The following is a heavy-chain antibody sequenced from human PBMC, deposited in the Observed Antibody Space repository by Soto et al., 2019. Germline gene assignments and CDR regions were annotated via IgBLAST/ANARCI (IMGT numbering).Heavy chain of an antibody. J-gene: IGHJ6*03. CDR1: GFTFSSYS. D-gene: IGHD2-2*01. V-gene: IGHV3-21*01. CDR2: ISSSSSYI. Sequence: GGSLRLSCAASGFTFSSYSMNWVRQAPGKGLEWVSSISSSSSYIYYADSVKGRFTISRDNAKNSLYLQMNSLRAEDTAVYYCARELVPAATDYYYYYYMDVWGKGTTVTVSS. CDR3: ARELVPAATDYYYYYYMDV.